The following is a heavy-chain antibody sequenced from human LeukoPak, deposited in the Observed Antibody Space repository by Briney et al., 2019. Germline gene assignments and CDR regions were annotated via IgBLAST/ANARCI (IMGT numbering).Heavy chain of an antibody. J-gene: IGHJ4*02. CDR2: IKQDGSET. CDR3: ATSRGNDY. CDR1: GFTFSNYW. D-gene: IGHD5-24*01. Sequence: GSLRLSCAASGFTFSNYWMTWVRQAPGKGLEWVANIKQDGSETYYVDSVKGRFTISRDNAKNSLYLQMNSLRGEDTAVYYCATSRGNDYWGQGTLVTVSS. V-gene: IGHV3-7*02.